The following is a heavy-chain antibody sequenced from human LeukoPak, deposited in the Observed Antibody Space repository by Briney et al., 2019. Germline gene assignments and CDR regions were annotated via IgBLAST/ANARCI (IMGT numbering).Heavy chain of an antibody. D-gene: IGHD2-15*01. J-gene: IGHJ3*02. V-gene: IGHV3-53*01. Sequence: GGSLRLSCTVSGFTVSSNSMSWVRQAPGKGLEWVSFIYSDNTHYSDSVKGRFTISRDNSKNTLYLQMNSLRAEDTAVYYCARTPVVVAATGAFDIWGQGTMVTVSS. CDR1: GFTVSSNS. CDR3: ARTPVVVAATGAFDI. CDR2: IYSDNT.